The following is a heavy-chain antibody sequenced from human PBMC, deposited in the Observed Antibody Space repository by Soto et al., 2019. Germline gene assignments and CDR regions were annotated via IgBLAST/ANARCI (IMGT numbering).Heavy chain of an antibody. CDR2: ISYDGSNK. CDR3: AKSYSSSYYYYYYMDV. D-gene: IGHD6-13*01. Sequence: GGSLRLSCAASGFTFSSYDMHWVRQAPGKGLEWVAVISYDGSNKYYADSVKGRFTISRDNSKSTLYLQMNSLRAEDTAVYYCAKSYSSSYYYYYYMDVWGKGTTVTVSS. J-gene: IGHJ6*03. CDR1: GFTFSSYD. V-gene: IGHV3-30*18.